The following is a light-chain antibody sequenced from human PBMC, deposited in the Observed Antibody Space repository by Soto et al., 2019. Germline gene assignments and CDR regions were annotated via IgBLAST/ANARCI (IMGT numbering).Light chain of an antibody. Sequence: QSVLTQPASVSGSPGQSVTISCTGTSSDIGGYNYVSWYQQHPGKAPKLMISEVSNRPSGVSNRFSGSKSGNTASLSISGLQTEDEADYYCSSYTASSTAFGGGTKVTVL. CDR3: SSYTASSTA. CDR2: EVS. J-gene: IGLJ3*02. CDR1: SSDIGGYNY. V-gene: IGLV2-14*01.